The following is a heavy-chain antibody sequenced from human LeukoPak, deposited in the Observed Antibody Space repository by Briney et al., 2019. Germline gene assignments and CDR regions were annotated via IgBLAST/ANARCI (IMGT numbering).Heavy chain of an antibody. Sequence: GGSLRLSCAASGFTLSSYSMNWVRQAPGKGLEWVSSISSSSYIYYADSVKGRFTISRDNAKNSLYLQMNSLRAEDTAVYYCAGIAARRTFDYWGQGTLVTVSS. D-gene: IGHD6-6*01. V-gene: IGHV3-21*01. CDR2: ISSSSYI. CDR3: AGIAARRTFDY. J-gene: IGHJ4*02. CDR1: GFTLSSYS.